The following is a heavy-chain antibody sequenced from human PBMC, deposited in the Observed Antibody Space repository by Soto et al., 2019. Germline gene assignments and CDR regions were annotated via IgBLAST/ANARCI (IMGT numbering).Heavy chain of an antibody. CDR3: ASVRFLESYFDY. V-gene: IGHV4-30-4*01. CDR2: IYYSGST. J-gene: IGHJ4*02. Sequence: PSETLSLTCTVSGGSISSGDYYWSWIRQPPGKGLGWIGYIYYSGSTYYTPSLKSRVTISVDTSKNQFSLKLSSVTAADTAVYYCASVRFLESYFDYWGQGTLVTVSS. CDR1: GGSISSGDYY. D-gene: IGHD3-3*01.